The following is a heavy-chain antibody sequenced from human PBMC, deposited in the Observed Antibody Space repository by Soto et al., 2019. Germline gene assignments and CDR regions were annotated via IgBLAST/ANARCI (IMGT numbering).Heavy chain of an antibody. CDR1: GFTFSSYS. CDR3: ARGGAYCSSTSCQTYGMDV. CDR2: ISSSSSYI. V-gene: IGHV3-21*01. Sequence: GGSLRLSCAASGFTFSSYSMNWVRQAPGKGLEWVSSISSSSSYIYHADSVKGRFTISRDNAKNSLYLQMNSLRAEDTAVYYCARGGAYCSSTSCQTYGMDVWGQGTTVTVSS. J-gene: IGHJ6*02. D-gene: IGHD2-2*01.